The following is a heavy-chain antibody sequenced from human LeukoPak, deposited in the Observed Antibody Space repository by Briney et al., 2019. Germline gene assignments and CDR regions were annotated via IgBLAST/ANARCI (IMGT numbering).Heavy chain of an antibody. CDR2: ISAYNGNT. CDR3: ARDEEPKSSWYQRGAFDI. CDR1: GYTFTSYG. Sequence: ASVKVSCKASGYTFTSYGISWVRQAPGQGLEWMGWISAYNGNTNYAQKLQGRVTMTRDTSTSTVYMELSSLRSEDTAVYYCARDEEPKSSWYQRGAFDIRGQGTMVTVSS. J-gene: IGHJ3*02. D-gene: IGHD6-13*01. V-gene: IGHV1-18*01.